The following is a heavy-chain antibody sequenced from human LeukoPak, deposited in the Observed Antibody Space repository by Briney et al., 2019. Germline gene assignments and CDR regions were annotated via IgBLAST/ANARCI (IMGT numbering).Heavy chain of an antibody. CDR3: ARAVDGSGSYPFSFDY. CDR2: MNPNSGNT. Sequence: ASVKVSCKASGYTFTSYDINWVRQATGQGLEWMGWMNPNSGNTGYAQKFQGRVTITADKSTSTAYMELSSLRSEDTAVYYCARAVDGSGSYPFSFDYWGQGTLVTVSS. V-gene: IGHV1-8*01. J-gene: IGHJ4*02. D-gene: IGHD3-10*01. CDR1: GYTFTSYD.